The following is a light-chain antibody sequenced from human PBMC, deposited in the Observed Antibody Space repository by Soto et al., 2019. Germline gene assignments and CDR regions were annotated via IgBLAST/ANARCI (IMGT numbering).Light chain of an antibody. Sequence: DIQMTQSPSTLSASVGDTVTVTCRASQSIGRWLAWYQQKPGKAPKLLIFDASTLENGVPARFSGSRSGPEFSLTISSLQPDDFATYYCQQYYSYWTFSQGTKVEIK. J-gene: IGKJ1*01. CDR2: DAS. V-gene: IGKV1-5*01. CDR1: QSIGRW. CDR3: QQYYSYWT.